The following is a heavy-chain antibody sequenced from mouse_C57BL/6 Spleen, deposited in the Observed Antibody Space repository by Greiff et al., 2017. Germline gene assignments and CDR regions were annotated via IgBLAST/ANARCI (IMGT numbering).Heavy chain of an antibody. D-gene: IGHD2-4*01. J-gene: IGHJ2*01. Sequence: QVQLQQPGAELVKPGASVKLSCKASGYTFTSYWMQWVNQRPGQGLEWIGEIDPSDSYTNYNQKFKGKATFTVDPSSSTASMQRSSLTSEDSAVYYGARFLYDYDGIDYWGKGTTLTVSS. CDR1: GYTFTSYW. CDR3: ARFLYDYDGIDY. V-gene: IGHV1-50*01. CDR2: IDPSDSYT.